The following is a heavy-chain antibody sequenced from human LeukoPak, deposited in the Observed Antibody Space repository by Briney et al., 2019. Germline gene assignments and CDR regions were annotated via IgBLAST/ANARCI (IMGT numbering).Heavy chain of an antibody. Sequence: PGGSLRLSCAASGFTFSSYDMHWVRQATGKGLEWVSAIGTAGDTYYPGSVKGRFTISRENAKNSLYLQMNSLRAGDTAVYYCARDRAGRGYSGYDRPYYYYYYGMDVWGQGTTVTVSS. J-gene: IGHJ6*02. V-gene: IGHV3-13*04. CDR3: ARDRAGRGYSGYDRPYYYYYYGMDV. CDR1: GFTFSSYD. CDR2: IGTAGDT. D-gene: IGHD5-12*01.